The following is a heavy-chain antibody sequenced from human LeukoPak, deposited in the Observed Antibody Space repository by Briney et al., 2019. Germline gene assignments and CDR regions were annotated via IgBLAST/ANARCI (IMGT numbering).Heavy chain of an antibody. CDR2: IYDSGST. V-gene: IGHV4-30-2*01. CDR3: AREVSYGSGSYYKRTTSQTTHGYFDY. Sequence: SETLSLTCAVSGGSISSGGYSWSWIRQPPGKGLEWIGYIYDSGSTYYNPSLKSRVTISLDRSKNQFSLKLSSVTAADTAVYYCAREVSYGSGSYYKRTTSQTTHGYFDYWGQGTLVTVSS. J-gene: IGHJ4*02. CDR1: GGSISSGGYS. D-gene: IGHD3-10*01.